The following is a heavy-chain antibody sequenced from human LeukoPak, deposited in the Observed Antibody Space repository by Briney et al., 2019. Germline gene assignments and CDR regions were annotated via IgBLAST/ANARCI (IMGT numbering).Heavy chain of an antibody. CDR1: GGTFSSYA. CDR3: AREALGYCSGGSCYPSSNRDSAFDY. CDR2: IIPIFGTA. V-gene: IGHV1-69*05. Sequence: SVKVSCKASGGTFSSYAISWVRQAPGQGLEWMGRIIPIFGTANYAQKFQGRVTITTDESKSTAYMELSSLRSEDTAVYYCAREALGYCSGGSCYPSSNRDSAFDYWGQGTLVTVSS. D-gene: IGHD2-15*01. J-gene: IGHJ4*02.